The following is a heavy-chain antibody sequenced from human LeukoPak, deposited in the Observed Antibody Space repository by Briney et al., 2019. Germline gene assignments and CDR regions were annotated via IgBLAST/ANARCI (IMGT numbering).Heavy chain of an antibody. V-gene: IGHV3-74*01. CDR2: INSDGSWT. CDR3: ARVDDLDAFDT. J-gene: IGHJ3*02. D-gene: IGHD2-2*03. CDR1: GNYW. Sequence: GGSLRLSCAASGNYWMHWVRQVQGKGLVWVSHINSDGSWTSYAGAVKGRFTISRDNSNNTLYLRMNSLRAEDTAVYYCARVDDLDAFDTWGQGTMVTVSS.